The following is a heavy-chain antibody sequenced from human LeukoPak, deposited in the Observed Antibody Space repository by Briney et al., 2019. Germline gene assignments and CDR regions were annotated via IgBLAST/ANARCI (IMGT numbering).Heavy chain of an antibody. J-gene: IGHJ4*02. CDR3: ARQLSVDIVADY. CDR1: GGSITSYY. Sequence: SETLSLTCTVSGGSITSYYCSWIRQPPGKGLEWIGYISYSVSHNYNPFLKSRVTSSVATSKKQFFLKLSSLTAADTAVYYCARQLSVDIVADYWGQGTLVTVSS. D-gene: IGHD5-12*01. V-gene: IGHV4-59*08. CDR2: ISYSVSH.